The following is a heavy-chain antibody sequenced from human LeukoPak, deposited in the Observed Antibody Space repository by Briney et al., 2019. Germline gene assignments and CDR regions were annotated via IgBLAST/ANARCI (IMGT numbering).Heavy chain of an antibody. Sequence: SETLSLTCTVSGGSISSWNYYWGWIRQPPGKGLEWIGSIYYGGSTYYNPSLKSRVTISVDTSKNQFSLKLSSVTAPDTAVYYCATRDDTDMAYHYMDVWGKGTTVTVSS. CDR2: IYYGGST. CDR1: GGSISSWNYY. D-gene: IGHD5-18*01. CDR3: ATRDDTDMAYHYMDV. J-gene: IGHJ6*03. V-gene: IGHV4-39*01.